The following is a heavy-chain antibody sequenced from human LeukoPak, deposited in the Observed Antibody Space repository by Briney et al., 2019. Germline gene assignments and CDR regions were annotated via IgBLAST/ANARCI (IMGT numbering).Heavy chain of an antibody. D-gene: IGHD1-1*01. V-gene: IGHV4-59*01. CDR3: AREGTAGTNLNWFDR. CDR2: ISYSGST. CDR1: GGSISSYY. J-gene: IGHJ5*02. Sequence: SETLSLTCTVSGGSISSYYWSWIRQPPGKGLEWIGYISYSGSTNVNPSLKSRVTISVDTSKNQFSLKLSSVTAADTAVYYCAREGTAGTNLNWFDRWGQGTLVTVSS.